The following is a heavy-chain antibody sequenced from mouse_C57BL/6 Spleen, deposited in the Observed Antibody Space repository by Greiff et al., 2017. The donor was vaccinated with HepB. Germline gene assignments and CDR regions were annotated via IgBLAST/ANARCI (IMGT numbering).Heavy chain of an antibody. J-gene: IGHJ2*01. V-gene: IGHV1-64*01. CDR3: GRCATGGAARDFDG. D-gene: IGHD1-1*01. CDR2: IHPNSGST. CDR1: GYTFTSYW. Sequence: VQLQQPGAELVKPGASVKLSCKASGYTFTSYWMHWVKQRPGQGLEWIGMIHPNSGSTNYNEKFKSKATLTVDKSSSTAYMQHSSLTSEDSAVYCCGRCATGGAARDFDGWGKGTTLTVSS.